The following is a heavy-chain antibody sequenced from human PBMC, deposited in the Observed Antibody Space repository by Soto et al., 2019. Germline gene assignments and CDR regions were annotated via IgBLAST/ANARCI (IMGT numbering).Heavy chain of an antibody. CDR2: IYYTGTT. D-gene: IGHD2-21*02. J-gene: IGHJ4*02. V-gene: IGHV4-39*01. Sequence: LSLTCTVSGGSISGSIYYWAWIRQPPGKGLEWIGSIYYTGTTYYSPSVRSRVAMSVDTFNNQFSLTLTSVTAADTAVYYCATTADHWGQGTLVTVSS. CDR3: ATTADH. CDR1: GGSISGSIYY.